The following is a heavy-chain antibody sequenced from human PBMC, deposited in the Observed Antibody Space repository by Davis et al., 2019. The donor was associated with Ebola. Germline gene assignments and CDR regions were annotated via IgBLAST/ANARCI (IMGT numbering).Heavy chain of an antibody. J-gene: IGHJ4*02. V-gene: IGHV4-39*01. CDR3: AKHPLPALYFDD. D-gene: IGHD2-15*01. CDR2: ISHSGGS. CDR1: GDSISSRNYY. Sequence: MPSETLSLTCTVSGDSISSRNYYWGWIRQSPGKGLEWIGSISHSGGSFYNPSLRSRVTISVDTSKNQFSLKLSSVSAADTAIFYCAKHPLPALYFDDWGQGTLVTVSS.